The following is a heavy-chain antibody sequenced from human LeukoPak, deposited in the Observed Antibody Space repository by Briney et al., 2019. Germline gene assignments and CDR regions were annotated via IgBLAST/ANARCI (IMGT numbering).Heavy chain of an antibody. D-gene: IGHD3-3*01. CDR3: ARVYDFWSGYFDY. V-gene: IGHV1-2*02. Sequence: VKVSCKASGYTFTGYYMHWVRQAPGQGLEWMGWINPNSGGTNYAQKFQGRVTMTRDTSISTAYMELSRLRSDDTAVYYCARVYDFWSGYFDYWGQGTLVTVSS. CDR2: INPNSGGT. CDR1: GYTFTGYY. J-gene: IGHJ4*02.